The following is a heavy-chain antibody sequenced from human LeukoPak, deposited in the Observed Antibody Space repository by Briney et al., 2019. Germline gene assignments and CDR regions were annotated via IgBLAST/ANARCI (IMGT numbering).Heavy chain of an antibody. Sequence: GCLRLSCAASGFTFDDYGMSWVRQAPGKGLEWVSGINWNGDRTGYADSVKGRFTISRDNAKNSLYLQMNSLRAEDTALYYCARDIVEDNWFDPWGQGTLVTVSS. CDR2: INWNGDRT. CDR1: GFTFDDYG. D-gene: IGHD2-21*01. CDR3: ARDIVEDNWFDP. J-gene: IGHJ5*02. V-gene: IGHV3-20*04.